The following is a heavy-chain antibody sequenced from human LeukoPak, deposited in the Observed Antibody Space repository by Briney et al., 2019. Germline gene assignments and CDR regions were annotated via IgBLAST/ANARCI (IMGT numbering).Heavy chain of an antibody. J-gene: IGHJ4*02. CDR3: ATHSSGYYYVGY. V-gene: IGHV3-53*05. CDR2: IYSGGST. D-gene: IGHD3-22*01. CDR1: GFTVSSNY. Sequence: GGSLRLSCAASGFTVSSNYMSWVRQAPGKGLEWVSVIYSGGSTYYADSVKGRFTISRDNSKNTLYLQMNSLRAEDTAVYYCATHSSGYYYVGYWGQGTLVTVSS.